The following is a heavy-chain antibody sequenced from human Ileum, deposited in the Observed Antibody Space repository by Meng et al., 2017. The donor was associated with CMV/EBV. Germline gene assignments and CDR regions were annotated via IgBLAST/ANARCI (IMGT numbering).Heavy chain of an antibody. CDR1: GNSVSNNTAA. CDR3: ARSSSAAVAPAAGSSAFDI. J-gene: IGHJ3*02. Sequence: SQTLSLTCAISGNSVSNNTAAWHWIRQSPSRGLEWLGRTYYGSKWYNTYAVSVKSRITINPDTSKNQFSLQLNSVTPEDTAVYYCARSSSAAVAPAAGSSAFDIWGQGTMVTVSS. CDR2: TYYGSKWYN. V-gene: IGHV6-1*01. D-gene: IGHD6-19*01.